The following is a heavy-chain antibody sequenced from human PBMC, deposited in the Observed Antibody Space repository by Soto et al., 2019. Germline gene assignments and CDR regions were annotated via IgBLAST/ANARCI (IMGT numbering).Heavy chain of an antibody. CDR1: GGSISSGGYY. CDR2: IYYSGST. J-gene: IGHJ2*01. D-gene: IGHD3-9*01. Sequence: QVQLQESGPGLVKPSQTPSLTCTVSGGSISSGGYYWSWIRQHPGKGLEWIGYIYYSGSTYYNPSLKSPVTISVDTSKNQFSLKLSSVAAADTAVYYCAREPTYYDILTGYWYFDLWGRGTLVTVSS. V-gene: IGHV4-31*01. CDR3: AREPTYYDILTGYWYFDL.